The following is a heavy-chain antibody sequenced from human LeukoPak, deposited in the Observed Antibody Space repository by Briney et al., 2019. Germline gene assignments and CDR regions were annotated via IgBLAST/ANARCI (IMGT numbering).Heavy chain of an antibody. CDR1: GGSLSGYY. Sequence: SETLSHTCAVYGGSLSGYYWSWNRQPPGKGLEWIGEINHSGSTKYNPSLKSRVTISVDTAKNQFSLHLTSLTAADTAVYYCARGSVAGRIDPWGQGTLVTVSS. J-gene: IGHJ5*02. CDR3: ARGSVAGRIDP. D-gene: IGHD6-19*01. CDR2: INHSGST. V-gene: IGHV4-34*01.